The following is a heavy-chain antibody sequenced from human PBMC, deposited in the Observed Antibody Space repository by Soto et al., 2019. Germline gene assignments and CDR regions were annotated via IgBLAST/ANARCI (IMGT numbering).Heavy chain of an antibody. CDR1: TSDFGNYA. J-gene: IGHJ6*02. V-gene: IGHV3-23*01. Sequence: GGSLRLSCVGSTSDFGNYAISWVRQAPGKGLEWVSGTRASGSSPYFADSVKGRFTMSRDNSKKTLFLEMNSLRAEDTAVYYCAKGGYDYYHAMDVWGQGTTVTVSS. CDR2: TRASGSSP. CDR3: AKGGYDYYHAMDV.